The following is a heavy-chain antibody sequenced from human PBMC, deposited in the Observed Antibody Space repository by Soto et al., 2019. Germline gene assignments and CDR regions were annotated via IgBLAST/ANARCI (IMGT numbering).Heavy chain of an antibody. J-gene: IGHJ6*02. CDR2: IYSGGST. Sequence: GGSLRLSCAASGFTVSSNYMSWVRQAPGRGLEWVSVIYSGGSTYYADSVKGRFTISRDNSKNTLYLQMNSLRAEDTAVYYCARDKGYDILTGYYFYYGMDVWGQGTTVTVSS. D-gene: IGHD3-9*01. CDR3: ARDKGYDILTGYYFYYGMDV. V-gene: IGHV3-53*01. CDR1: GFTVSSNY.